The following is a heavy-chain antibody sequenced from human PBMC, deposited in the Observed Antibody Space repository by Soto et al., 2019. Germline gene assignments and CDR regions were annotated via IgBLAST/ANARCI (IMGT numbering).Heavy chain of an antibody. J-gene: IGHJ4*02. D-gene: IGHD3-3*01. CDR3: ARGGYDFWSGPGGDY. CDR1: GYTFTSYG. V-gene: IGHV1-18*04. Sequence: ASVKVSCKASGYTFTSYGIGWVRQAPGQGLEWMGWISAYNGNTNYAQKLQGRVTMTTDTSTSTAYMELRSLRSDDTAVYYCARGGYDFWSGPGGDYWGQGTLVTVPS. CDR2: ISAYNGNT.